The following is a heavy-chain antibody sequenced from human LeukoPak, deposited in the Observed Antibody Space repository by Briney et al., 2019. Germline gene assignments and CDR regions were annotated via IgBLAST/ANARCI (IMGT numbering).Heavy chain of an antibody. V-gene: IGHV4-34*01. D-gene: IGHD2-21*02. CDR1: GFTFSDYW. CDR2: INHSGGT. J-gene: IGHJ4*02. CDR3: ARGPPYIVVVTAIGFFDY. Sequence: GSLRLSCVVSGFTFSDYWMSWIRQPPGKGLEWIGEINHSGGTNYNPSLKSPVTISVDTSKNQFSLKLSSVTAADTAVYYCARGPPYIVVVTAIGFFDYWGQGTLVTASS.